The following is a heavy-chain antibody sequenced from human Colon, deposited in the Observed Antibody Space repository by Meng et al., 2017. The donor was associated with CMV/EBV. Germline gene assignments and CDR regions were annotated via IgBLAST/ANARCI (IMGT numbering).Heavy chain of an antibody. CDR3: TRDPFQSWAY. V-gene: IGHV3-66*01. CDR1: GFSVSNNY. Sequence: EGQLVASGGGLVQPGGSLGLSCAASGFSVSNNYMTWVRQAPGKGLEWVSVIYPDGRTYYADSMKDRFTISRDSSKSTLYLQINSLRAEDTAVYYCTRDPFQSWAYWGQGTLVTVSS. J-gene: IGHJ1*01. D-gene: IGHD3-16*01. CDR2: IYPDGRT.